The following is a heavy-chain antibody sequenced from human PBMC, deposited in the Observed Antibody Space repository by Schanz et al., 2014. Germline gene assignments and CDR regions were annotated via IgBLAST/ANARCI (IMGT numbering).Heavy chain of an antibody. CDR1: GFIFSDSY. Sequence: QVQLVESGGGLVKPGGSLRLSCAASGFIFSDSYMSWIRQAPGKGMECIAYINAGSSHTYFAESVKGRFTISRDNAKNSLYLQMNSLGLEDTGVYFCAKGSGSGTYSHLDYWGQGTLVTVSS. J-gene: IGHJ4*02. V-gene: IGHV3-11*06. CDR3: AKGSGSGTYSHLDY. D-gene: IGHD3-10*01. CDR2: INAGSSHT.